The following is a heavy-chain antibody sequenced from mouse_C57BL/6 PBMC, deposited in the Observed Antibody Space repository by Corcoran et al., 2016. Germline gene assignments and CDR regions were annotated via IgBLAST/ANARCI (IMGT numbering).Heavy chain of an antibody. CDR1: GYTFTDYY. CDR3: ANTPFDV. CDR2: IYPRSGNT. V-gene: IGHV1-77*01. J-gene: IGHJ1*03. Sequence: QVQLQQSGPELVKPGASVKISCKASGYTFTDYYINWVKQRTGQGLEWIGEIYPRSGNTYYNEKFKGKATLTADKSSSTAYMELRSLTSEDSAVYFCANTPFDVWGTGTTVTVSS.